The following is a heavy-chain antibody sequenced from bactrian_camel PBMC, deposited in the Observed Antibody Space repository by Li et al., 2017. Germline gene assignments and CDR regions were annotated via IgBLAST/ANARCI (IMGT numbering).Heavy chain of an antibody. Sequence: QVQLVESGGGSVQAGGSLTLSCATSSDIFTKCEIEWWRQAPGQGRKLVAITATRLVDSVKGRFTLSQDNAKSTVYLQMNSLNTEDTAMYYCAQGESGGNPAKFSGRYTYWGQGTQVTV. D-gene: IGHD2*01. V-gene: IGHV3S53*01. CDR1: SDIFTKCE. J-gene: IGHJ4*01. CDR2: TAT. CDR3: AQGESGGNPAKFSGRYTY.